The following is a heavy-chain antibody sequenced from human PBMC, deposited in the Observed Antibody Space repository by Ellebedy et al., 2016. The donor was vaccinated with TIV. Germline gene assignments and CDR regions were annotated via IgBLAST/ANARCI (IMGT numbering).Heavy chain of an antibody. J-gene: IGHJ6*02. Sequence: MPSETLSLTCTVSYDSISSYYWSWIRQPPGKGLEWIGYIYYSGSTNYNPSLKSRVTISVDTSKNQFSLKLSSVTAADTAVYYCAREVTRGMDVWGQGTTVTVSS. CDR1: YDSISSYY. V-gene: IGHV4-59*01. CDR3: AREVTRGMDV. D-gene: IGHD4-11*01. CDR2: IYYSGST.